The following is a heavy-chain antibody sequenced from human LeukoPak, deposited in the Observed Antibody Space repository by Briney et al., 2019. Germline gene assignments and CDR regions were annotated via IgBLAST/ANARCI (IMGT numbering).Heavy chain of an antibody. J-gene: IGHJ4*02. D-gene: IGHD3-22*01. V-gene: IGHV3-33*01. CDR2: IWYDGSNK. CDR1: GFTFSSYG. CDR3: ARKDYYDSSGYPIDY. Sequence: PGRSLRLSCAASGFTFSSYGMPWVRQAPGKGLEWVAVIWYDGSNKYYADSVKGRFTISRDNSKNTLYLQMNSLRAEDTAVYYCARKDYYDSSGYPIDYWGQGTLVTVSS.